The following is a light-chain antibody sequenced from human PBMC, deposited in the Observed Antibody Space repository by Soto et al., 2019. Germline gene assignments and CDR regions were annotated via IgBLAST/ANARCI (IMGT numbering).Light chain of an antibody. J-gene: IGKJ4*01. V-gene: IGKV1-39*01. CDR2: AAS. Sequence: DIQMTQSPSSLSASVGDRVTITCRASQSISSYLNWYQQKPGKAPKLLIYAASSLQSGVPSRFSGSGSGTDFTLTISSLQPEDFATYYCQQRYSTPFTFGGGTKVEI. CDR1: QSISSY. CDR3: QQRYSTPFT.